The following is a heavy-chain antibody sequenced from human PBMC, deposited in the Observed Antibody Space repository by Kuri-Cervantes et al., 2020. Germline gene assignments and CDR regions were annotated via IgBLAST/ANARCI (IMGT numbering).Heavy chain of an antibody. D-gene: IGHD1-26*01. V-gene: IGHV3-30*18. CDR2: ISYDGSNK. J-gene: IGHJ4*02. CDR3: AKERLVGGSYYYYFDY. CDR1: GFTFGSYG. Sequence: GESLKISCAASGFTFGSYGMHWVRQAPGKGLEWVAVISYDGSNKYYADSVKGRFTISRDNSKNTLYLQMNSLRAEDTAVYYCAKERLVGGSYYYYFDYWGQGTLVTVSS.